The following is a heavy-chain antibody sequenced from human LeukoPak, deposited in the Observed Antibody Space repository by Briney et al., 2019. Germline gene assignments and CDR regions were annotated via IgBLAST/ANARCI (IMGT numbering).Heavy chain of an antibody. Sequence: ASVKVSCKASGYTFTSYGISWVRQAPGQGLEWMGWVNPNNGVTKYAQKFQGRVTMTRDASISTAYMELSRLTSDDTAVYYCARSLDPGFKDYWGQGTLVTVSS. J-gene: IGHJ4*02. CDR1: GYTFTSYG. CDR2: VNPNNGVT. CDR3: ARSLDPGFKDY. V-gene: IGHV1-2*02. D-gene: IGHD5-18*01.